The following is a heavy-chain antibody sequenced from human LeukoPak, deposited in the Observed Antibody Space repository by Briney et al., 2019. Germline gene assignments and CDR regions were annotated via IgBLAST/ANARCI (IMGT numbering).Heavy chain of an antibody. Sequence: SETLSLTCTVSGGSISSYYWSWIRQPPGKGLEWIGEINHSGSTNYNPSLKSRVTISVDTSKNQFSLRLSSVTAAGTAVYYCARGGFYCGGDCYVDYWGQGTLDTVSS. V-gene: IGHV4-34*01. D-gene: IGHD2-21*02. CDR2: INHSGST. CDR3: ARGGFYCGGDCYVDY. CDR1: GGSISSYY. J-gene: IGHJ4*02.